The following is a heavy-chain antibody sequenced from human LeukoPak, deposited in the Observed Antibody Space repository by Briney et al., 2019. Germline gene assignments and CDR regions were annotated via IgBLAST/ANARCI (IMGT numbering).Heavy chain of an antibody. CDR1: GFTVSSNY. V-gene: IGHV3-21*01. CDR3: ARDEAQQLVFLGEELFDY. Sequence: PGGSLRLSCAASGFTVSSNYMSWVRQAPGKGLEWVSSISSSSSYIYYADSVKGRFTISRDNAKNSVYLQMNSLRAEDTAVYYCARDEAQQLVFLGEELFDYWGQGTLVTVSS. CDR2: ISSSSSYI. J-gene: IGHJ4*02. D-gene: IGHD6-13*01.